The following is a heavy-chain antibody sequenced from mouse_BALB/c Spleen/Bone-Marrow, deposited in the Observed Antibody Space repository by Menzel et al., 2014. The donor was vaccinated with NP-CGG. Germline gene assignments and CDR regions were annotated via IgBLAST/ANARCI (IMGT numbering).Heavy chain of an antibody. CDR3: AKLNWVYAMDY. V-gene: IGHV2-6-5*01. Sequence: QVQLQHPGPGQVAPSQSLSITCTVSGFSLTDYGVTWIRQPPGKGLEWLGIIWGGGSTFYNSSLRSRLNVSKDNSKSQVFLKMNSLQADDTAMYYCAKLNWVYAMDYWGQGTSVTVSS. D-gene: IGHD4-1*02. CDR2: IWGGGST. CDR1: GFSLTDYG. J-gene: IGHJ4*01.